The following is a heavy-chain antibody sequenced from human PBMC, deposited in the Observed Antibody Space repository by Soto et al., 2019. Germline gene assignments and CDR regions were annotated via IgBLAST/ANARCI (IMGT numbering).Heavy chain of an antibody. CDR2: ISYDGSNK. CDR1: GFTFSSYG. CDR3: AKEFVVVVSYGMDV. Sequence: GGSLRLSCAASGFTFSSYGMHWVRQAPGKGLEWVAVISYDGSNKYYADSVKGRFTISRDNSKNTLYLQMNSLRAEDTAVYYCAKEFVVVVSYGMDVWGQGTTVTVSS. J-gene: IGHJ6*02. V-gene: IGHV3-30*18. D-gene: IGHD2-2*01.